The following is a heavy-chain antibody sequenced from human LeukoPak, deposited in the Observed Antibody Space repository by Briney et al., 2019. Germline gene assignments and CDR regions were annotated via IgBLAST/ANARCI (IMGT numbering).Heavy chain of an antibody. Sequence: GGSLRLSCAASGFTFTSYSMNWVRQAPGKGLEWVAYITTSGSDINYADSVKGRFTISRDNAKNSLYLQMNSLRDEDTAVYYCARDKDWSFDNWGQGILVTVSS. CDR2: ITTSGSDI. CDR1: GFTFTSYS. V-gene: IGHV3-21*05. D-gene: IGHD3/OR15-3a*01. CDR3: ARDKDWSFDN. J-gene: IGHJ4*02.